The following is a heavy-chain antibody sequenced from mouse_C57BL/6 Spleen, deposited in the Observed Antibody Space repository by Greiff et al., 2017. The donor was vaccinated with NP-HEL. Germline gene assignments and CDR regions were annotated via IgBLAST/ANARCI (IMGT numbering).Heavy chain of an antibody. CDR2: ISSGSSTI. Sequence: EVQLVESGGGLVKPGGSLKLSCAASGFTFSDYGMHWVRQAPEKGLEWVAYISSGSSTIYYADTVKGRFTISRDNAKNTLFLQMTSLRSEDTAMYYCARPFDYYGSSPFAYWGQGTLVTVSA. V-gene: IGHV5-17*01. J-gene: IGHJ3*01. D-gene: IGHD1-1*01. CDR1: GFTFSDYG. CDR3: ARPFDYYGSSPFAY.